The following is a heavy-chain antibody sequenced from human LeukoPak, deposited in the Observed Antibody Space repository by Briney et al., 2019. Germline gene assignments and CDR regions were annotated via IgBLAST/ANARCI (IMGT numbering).Heavy chain of an antibody. D-gene: IGHD6-13*01. Sequence: SETLSLTCTVSGGSISSYYWSWIRQPPGKGLEWIGYIYYSGTTNYNPSFKSRVTISVDTSKNQFSLKLSSVTAADTAVYYCARGVYIAAAQYGYWGRGTLVTVSS. CDR3: ARGVYIAAAQYGY. CDR2: IYYSGTT. V-gene: IGHV4-59*01. CDR1: GGSISSYY. J-gene: IGHJ4*02.